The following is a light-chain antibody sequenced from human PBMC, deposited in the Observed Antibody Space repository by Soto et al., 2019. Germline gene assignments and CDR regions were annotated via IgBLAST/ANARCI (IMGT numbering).Light chain of an antibody. Sequence: EIVLTQSPGTLSLSPGERATLSCRASQSVNSFYLAWYQQKPGQAPRLLIYDTSTRATGIPDRFSGSGSGTDFTLTISTLEPEDFAVYYCHHYGSSRTFGQGTKVEIK. CDR2: DTS. CDR3: HHYGSSRT. J-gene: IGKJ1*01. CDR1: QSVNSFY. V-gene: IGKV3-20*01.